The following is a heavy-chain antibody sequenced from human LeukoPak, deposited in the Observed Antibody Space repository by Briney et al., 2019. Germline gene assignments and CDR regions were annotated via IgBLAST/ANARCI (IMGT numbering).Heavy chain of an antibody. Sequence: GGSLRLSCTASGFTFGDYAMSWVRQAPGKGLEWVGFIRSKAYGGTTEYAASVKGRFTISRDDSKSIAYLQMNSLKTEDTAVYYCTRSLASYSGSYNAFDIWGQGTMVTVSS. CDR1: GFTFGDYA. CDR3: TRSLASYSGSYNAFDI. J-gene: IGHJ3*02. V-gene: IGHV3-49*04. CDR2: IRSKAYGGTT. D-gene: IGHD1-26*01.